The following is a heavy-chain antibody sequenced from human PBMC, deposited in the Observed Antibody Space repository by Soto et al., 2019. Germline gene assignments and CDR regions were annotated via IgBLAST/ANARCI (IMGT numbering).Heavy chain of an antibody. J-gene: IGHJ4*02. CDR1: GGSISSSSYY. CDR2: IYYSGST. D-gene: IGHD4-17*01. CDR3: ARRYGMTTVNYFDY. V-gene: IGHV4-39*01. Sequence: SETLSLTCTVSGGSISSSSYYWGWIRPPPGKGLEWIGGIYYSGSTYYNPSIKSRVTISVDTSKNQFSLKLSSVTAADTAVYYCARRYGMTTVNYFDYWGQGTLVTVSS.